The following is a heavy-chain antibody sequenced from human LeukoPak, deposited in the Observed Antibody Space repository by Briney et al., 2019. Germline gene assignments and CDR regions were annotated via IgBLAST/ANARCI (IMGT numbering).Heavy chain of an antibody. J-gene: IGHJ6*02. CDR2: ISYDGSNK. CDR3: ARVGATSLGGMDV. CDR1: GFTFSSYG. V-gene: IGHV3-30*03. D-gene: IGHD1-26*01. Sequence: PGGSLRLSCAASGFTFSSYGMHWVRQAPGKGLEWVAVISYDGSNKYYADSVKGRFTISRDNSKNTLYLQMNSLRAEDTAVYYCARVGATSLGGMDVWGQGTTVTVSS.